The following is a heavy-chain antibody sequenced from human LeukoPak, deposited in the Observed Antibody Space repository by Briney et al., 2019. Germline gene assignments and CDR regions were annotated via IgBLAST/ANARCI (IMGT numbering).Heavy chain of an antibody. V-gene: IGHV4-59*08. CDR2: IYYSGST. CDR3: VRLLRGELTFDY. CDR1: GGSISSYY. J-gene: IGHJ4*02. Sequence: SETLSLTCTVSGGSISSYYWSWIRQPPGKGLEWIGYIYYSGSTNYNPSLKSRVTISVDTSKNQFSLKLSSVTAADTAVYYCVRLLRGELTFDYWGQGTLVTVSS. D-gene: IGHD1-26*01.